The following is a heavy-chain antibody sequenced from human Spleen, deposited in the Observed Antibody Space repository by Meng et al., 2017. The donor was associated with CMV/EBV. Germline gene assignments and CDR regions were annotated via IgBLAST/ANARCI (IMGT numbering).Heavy chain of an antibody. CDR3: ARSGVAAIRGDY. V-gene: IGHV1-69*02. Sequence: SVKVSCKASGGTFSSYTISWVRQAPGQGLEWMGRIIPILGIANYAQKFQGTVTMTRDTSFSTAYMQMSSLRSDDTAVYYCARSGVAAIRGDYWGQGTLVTVSS. J-gene: IGHJ4*02. D-gene: IGHD2-21*02. CDR1: GGTFSSYT. CDR2: IIPILGIA.